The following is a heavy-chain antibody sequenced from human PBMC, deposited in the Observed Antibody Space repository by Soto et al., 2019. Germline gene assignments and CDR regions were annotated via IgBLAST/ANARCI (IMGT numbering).Heavy chain of an antibody. CDR2: ISAYNGNT. CDR1: GYTFTSYG. Sequence: GASVKVSCKASGYTFTSYGISWVRQAPGQGLEWMGWISAYNGNTNYAQKLQGRVTMTTDTSTSTAYMELRSLRSDGTAVYYCARAPYSSSWFPHFDYWGQGTLVTVSS. CDR3: ARAPYSSSWFPHFDY. J-gene: IGHJ4*02. D-gene: IGHD6-13*01. V-gene: IGHV1-18*01.